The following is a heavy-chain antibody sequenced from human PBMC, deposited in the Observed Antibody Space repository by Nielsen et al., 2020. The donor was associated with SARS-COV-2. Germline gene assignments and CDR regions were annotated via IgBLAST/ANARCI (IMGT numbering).Heavy chain of an antibody. CDR1: GFTFNTYA. CDR3: ANDFGDCGSSTCCPK. Sequence: GESLKISCAASGFTFNTYAMSWIRQAPGKGLEWISAISGGGTNSFYADSVKGRFTISRDNSNHTLYLQLTNLRAEDTAVYYCANDFGDCGSSTCCPKWGQGSRITVSS. V-gene: IGHV3-23*01. CDR2: ISGGGTNS. D-gene: IGHD2-2*01. J-gene: IGHJ4*02.